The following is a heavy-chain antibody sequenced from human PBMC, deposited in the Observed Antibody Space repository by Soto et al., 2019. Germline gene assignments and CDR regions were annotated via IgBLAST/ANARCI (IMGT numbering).Heavy chain of an antibody. CDR2: ISSSSSYI. V-gene: IGHV3-21*01. CDR3: ARGSYGDPGHFDY. D-gene: IGHD4-17*01. Sequence: EVQLVESGGGLVKPGGSLRLSCAASGFTFSSYSMNWVRQAPGKGLEWVSSISSSSSYIYYADSVKGRFTISRDNAKNSLYLQMNSLRAEDTAVYYCARGSYGDPGHFDYWGQGTLVTVSS. CDR1: GFTFSSYS. J-gene: IGHJ4*02.